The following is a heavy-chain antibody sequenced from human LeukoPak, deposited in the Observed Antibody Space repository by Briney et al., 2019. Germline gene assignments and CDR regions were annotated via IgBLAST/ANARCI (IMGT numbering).Heavy chain of an antibody. CDR3: ARFGYGGNSNFDY. CDR1: GYTFTGYY. D-gene: IGHD4-23*01. Sequence: ASVKVSCKASGYTFTGYYMHWVRQAPGQGPEWMGWINPNSGGTNYAQKFQGRVTMTRDTSISTAYMELSRLRSDDTAVYYCARFGYGGNSNFDYWGQGTLVTVSS. V-gene: IGHV1-2*02. CDR2: INPNSGGT. J-gene: IGHJ4*02.